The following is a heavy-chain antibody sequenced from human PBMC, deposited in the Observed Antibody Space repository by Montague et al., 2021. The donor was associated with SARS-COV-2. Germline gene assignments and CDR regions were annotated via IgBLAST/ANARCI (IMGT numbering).Heavy chain of an antibody. V-gene: IGHV4-59*02. Sequence: SETLSLTCSVSGDSVNRNYWSWVRQPPGKGLEWLGYIFYSGSTYNPSLNSRVTMSLDTSKNHFSLNLISVTAADTAVYYCAKASRGCGGVFDSWGQGTLVIVSS. CDR2: IFYSGST. J-gene: IGHJ4*02. CDR3: AKASRGCGGVFDS. D-gene: IGHD2-21*01. CDR1: GDSVNRNY.